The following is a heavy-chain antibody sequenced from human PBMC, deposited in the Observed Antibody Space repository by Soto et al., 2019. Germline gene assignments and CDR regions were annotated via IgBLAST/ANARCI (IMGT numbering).Heavy chain of an antibody. Sequence: QVQLVQSGGEVKKPGASVMVSCMASGYSLTNYAITWVPQAPGQGLEWLGWISFYNGDTKYAQNLQGRVTMTTDTSTSTAYMELRSLRSDDTAVYYCARVPTYGDYWFDPWGQGTLVTVSS. CDR3: ARVPTYGDYWFDP. CDR1: GYSLTNYA. J-gene: IGHJ5*02. V-gene: IGHV1-18*04. CDR2: ISFYNGDT. D-gene: IGHD4-17*01.